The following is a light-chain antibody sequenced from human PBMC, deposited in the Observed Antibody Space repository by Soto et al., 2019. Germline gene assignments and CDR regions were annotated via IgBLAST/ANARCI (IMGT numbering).Light chain of an antibody. CDR1: QSVSSSY. CDR2: GAS. Sequence: EIELTQSPGTLSLSPGERATLSCRASQSVSSSYLAWYQQKPGQAPRLLIYGASSRATGIPDRFSGSGSGTDFTLTISRLEPEDFAVYYCQHYGSSLWTFGQGTKVEIK. CDR3: QHYGSSLWT. J-gene: IGKJ1*01. V-gene: IGKV3-20*01.